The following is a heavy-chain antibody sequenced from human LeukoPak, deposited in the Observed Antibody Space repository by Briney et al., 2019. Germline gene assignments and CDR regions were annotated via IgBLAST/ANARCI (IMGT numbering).Heavy chain of an antibody. V-gene: IGHV1-18*01. CDR2: ISAYNGNT. Sequence: GASVKVSCKASGYTFTSYGISWVRQAPGQGLEWMGWISAYNGNTNYAQKLQGRVTMTTDTSTSTAYMELRSLRSDDTAVYYCARRIAVAGHDAFDIWGQGTMVTVSS. CDR3: ARRIAVAGHDAFDI. J-gene: IGHJ3*02. CDR1: GYTFTSYG. D-gene: IGHD6-13*01.